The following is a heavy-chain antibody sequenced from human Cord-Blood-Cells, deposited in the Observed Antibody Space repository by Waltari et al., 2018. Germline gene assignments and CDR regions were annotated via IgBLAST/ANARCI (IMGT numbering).Heavy chain of an antibody. CDR1: GGTFSSYA. V-gene: IGHV1-69*06. D-gene: IGHD2-2*01. CDR3: ATSRKQGYCSSTSCYLPDY. J-gene: IGHJ4*02. CDR2: IIPIFGTA. Sequence: QVQLVQSGAEVKKPGSSVKVSCKASGGTFSSYAISWVRQAPGQGPEWMGGIIPIFGTANYAQKFQGRVTITADKSTSTAYMELSSLRSEDTAVYYCATSRKQGYCSSTSCYLPDYWGQGTLVTVSS.